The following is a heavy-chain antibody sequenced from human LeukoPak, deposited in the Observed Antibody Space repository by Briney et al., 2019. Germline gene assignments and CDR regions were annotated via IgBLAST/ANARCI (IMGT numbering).Heavy chain of an antibody. CDR2: IYYSGST. J-gene: IGHJ4*02. CDR1: GGSISSYY. Sequence: SETLSLTCTVSGGSISSYYWNWIRQPPGKGLEWIGYIYYSGSTNYNPSLKSRVTISVDTSKNQFSLRLNSVTAADTAVYYCARHRSYSTITAFDYWGRGTLVTVSS. D-gene: IGHD6-25*01. V-gene: IGHV4-59*08. CDR3: ARHRSYSTITAFDY.